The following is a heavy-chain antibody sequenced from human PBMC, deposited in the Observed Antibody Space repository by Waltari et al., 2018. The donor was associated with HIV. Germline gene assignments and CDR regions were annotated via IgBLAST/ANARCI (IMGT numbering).Heavy chain of an antibody. D-gene: IGHD2-15*01. CDR2: INPNSGGT. Sequence: QVQLVQSGAEVKNPGASVKVSCKASGYTFTGYYMHWGRQAPGQGLEWMGWINPNSGGTNYAQKLQGRVTMTRDTSISTAYMGLSRLISDDTAVYYCARTFLYGSGGTCYFDYWGQGTLVTVSS. J-gene: IGHJ4*02. CDR3: ARTFLYGSGGTCYFDY. CDR1: GYTFTGYY. V-gene: IGHV1-2*02.